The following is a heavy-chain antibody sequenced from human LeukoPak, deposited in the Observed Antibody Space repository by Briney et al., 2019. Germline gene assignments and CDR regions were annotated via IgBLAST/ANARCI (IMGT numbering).Heavy chain of an antibody. Sequence: GGSLRLSCEASGFTFTNYAMNWVRQAPGKGLEWVAPIDKSGGAPYYADSVKGRSFISRDNSKSTLSLQVNSLSVDDTAMYYCAKDLDSSDLWDTAYWGQGILVTVS. CDR1: GFTFTNYA. CDR3: AKDLDSSDLWDTAY. D-gene: IGHD6-19*01. CDR2: IDKSGGAP. V-gene: IGHV3-23*01. J-gene: IGHJ4*02.